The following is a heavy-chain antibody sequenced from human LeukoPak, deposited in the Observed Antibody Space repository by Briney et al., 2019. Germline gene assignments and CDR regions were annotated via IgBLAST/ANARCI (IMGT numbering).Heavy chain of an antibody. D-gene: IGHD6-19*01. Sequence: ASVKVSCKASGYTFTSYGISWVRQAPGQGLEWMGWISAYNGNTNYAQKLQGRVTMTTDTSTSTAYMELRSLRSDDTAVYYCARDRTVAVAGGNFDYWGQGTLVTVSS. J-gene: IGHJ4*02. V-gene: IGHV1-18*01. CDR2: ISAYNGNT. CDR3: ARDRTVAVAGGNFDY. CDR1: GYTFTSYG.